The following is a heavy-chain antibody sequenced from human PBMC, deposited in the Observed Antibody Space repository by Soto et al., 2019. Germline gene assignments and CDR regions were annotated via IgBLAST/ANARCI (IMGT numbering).Heavy chain of an antibody. Sequence: PGGSLRLSCVASGFTLSNYGMHWVRQAPGKGLEWIALIWYEGTTKYSTDSMKGRFSISGDQSKSTLYLQVNSLRAEDTATYYCARDVGSSGSSRWFDTWGQGTLVTVSS. D-gene: IGHD3-10*01. CDR2: IWYEGTTK. V-gene: IGHV3-33*01. CDR1: GFTLSNYG. CDR3: ARDVGSSGSSRWFDT. J-gene: IGHJ5*02.